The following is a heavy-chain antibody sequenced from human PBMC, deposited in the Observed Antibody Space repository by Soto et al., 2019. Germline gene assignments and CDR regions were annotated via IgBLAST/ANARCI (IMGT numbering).Heavy chain of an antibody. CDR1: GFTFDDYA. J-gene: IGHJ4*02. CDR2: ISWNSGSI. V-gene: IGHV3-9*01. CDR3: AKDWEQGAVAGFPMTYYFDY. Sequence: GGSLRLSCAASGFTFDDYAMHWVRQAPGKGLEWVSGISWNSGSIGYADSVKGRFTISRDNAKNSLYLQMNSLRAEDTALYYCAKDWEQGAVAGFPMTYYFDYWGQGTLVTVSS. D-gene: IGHD6-19*01.